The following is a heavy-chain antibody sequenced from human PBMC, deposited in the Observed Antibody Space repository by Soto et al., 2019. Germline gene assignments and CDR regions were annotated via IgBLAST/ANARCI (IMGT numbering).Heavy chain of an antibody. CDR1: GFTFSSYG. D-gene: IGHD6-19*01. CDR2: IWYDGSNK. J-gene: IGHJ4*02. CDR3: ARDCAGYSSGWYQRGGFDY. Sequence: QVQLVESGGGVVQPGRSLRLSCEASGFTFSSYGMHWVRQAPGKGLEWVAVIWYDGSNKYYADSLKGRFTTSRDNSKNTLYLQMNSLRGEDTAVYYCARDCAGYSSGWYQRGGFDYWGQGTLVTVSS. V-gene: IGHV3-33*01.